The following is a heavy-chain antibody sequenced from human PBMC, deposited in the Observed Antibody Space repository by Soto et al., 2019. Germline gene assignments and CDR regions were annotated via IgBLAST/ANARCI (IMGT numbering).Heavy chain of an antibody. V-gene: IGHV4-59*08. D-gene: IGHD1-26*01. Sequence: SETLSLTCTVSGGSISGYSWSWIRQPPGKGLEYIGYISYTGSTNYNPSLKSRVTISLDTSKNQFSLKLSSVTAADTAVYYCATQEVGGSYVYTFDPWGQGTLVTVSS. J-gene: IGHJ5*02. CDR1: GGSISGYS. CDR3: ATQEVGGSYVYTFDP. CDR2: ISYTGST.